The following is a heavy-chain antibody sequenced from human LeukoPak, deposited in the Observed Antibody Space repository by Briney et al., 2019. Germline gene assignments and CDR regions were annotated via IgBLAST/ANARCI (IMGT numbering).Heavy chain of an antibody. CDR3: AKDLEFGEPLGYYFDY. CDR2: IYYSGST. D-gene: IGHD3-10*01. CDR1: GGSISSSDYY. J-gene: IGHJ4*02. V-gene: IGHV4-39*02. Sequence: SETLSLTCTVSGGSISSSDYYWGWIRQPPGKGLEWIGTIYYSGSTYYNPSLKSRVTIFVDTSKNQFSLKLNSVTAADTAVYYCAKDLEFGEPLGYYFDYWGQGTLVTVSS.